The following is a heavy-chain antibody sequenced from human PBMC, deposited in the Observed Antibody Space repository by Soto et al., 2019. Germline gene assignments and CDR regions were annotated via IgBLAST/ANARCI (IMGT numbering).Heavy chain of an antibody. V-gene: IGHV3-66*01. CDR1: GFTVSSNY. CDR2: IYSGGST. CDR3: ARGPTQADFDY. Sequence: EVQLVESGGGLVQPGGSLRLSCAASGFTVSSNYMIWVRQAPGKGLEWVSVIYSGGSTYYADSVKGRFTISRDKSKNTLYLQMNSLIAEDTAVYYCARGPTQADFDYWGQETLVTVSS. J-gene: IGHJ4*02.